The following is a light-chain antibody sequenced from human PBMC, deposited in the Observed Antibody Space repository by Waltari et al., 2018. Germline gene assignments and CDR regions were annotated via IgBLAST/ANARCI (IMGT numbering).Light chain of an antibody. CDR1: QSVSSN. V-gene: IGKV3-15*01. J-gene: IGKJ1*01. CDR3: QQYNNWPPLT. Sequence: EIVMTQSPATLSVSPGERATLSCRASQSVSSNLAWYQQKPGQAPRLLIYGASTRVIVIPASFSCSGSGTEFTLTFISFQSEDFAVFFCQQYNNWPPLTFCQVSKVVIK. CDR2: GAS.